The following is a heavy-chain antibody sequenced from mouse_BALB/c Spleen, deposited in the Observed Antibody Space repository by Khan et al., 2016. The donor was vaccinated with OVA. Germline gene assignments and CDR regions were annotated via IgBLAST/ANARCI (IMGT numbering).Heavy chain of an antibody. Sequence: EVQLQESGAELVKPGASVKLSCTASGFNIKDTYIHWVKQRPEQGLEWIGRIAPANGNTKYDPKFQGKATITADTSSNTSYLQLSSLTSEDTAVYCGAHPSNDPRYFEVWGAGTTVTVSS. CDR3: AHPSNDPRYFEV. D-gene: IGHD6-1*01. V-gene: IGHV14-3*02. CDR2: IAPANGNT. J-gene: IGHJ1*01. CDR1: GFNIKDTY.